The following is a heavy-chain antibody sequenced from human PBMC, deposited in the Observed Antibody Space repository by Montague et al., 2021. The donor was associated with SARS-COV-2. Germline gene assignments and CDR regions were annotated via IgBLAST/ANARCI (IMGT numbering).Heavy chain of an antibody. Sequence: SLRLSCAASGFTFSNSAMNWVRQAPGKGLEWVSGSSGSDGGTHYADSVKGRFTISRDNSTNVLYLQMNSLRAEDTALYYCAKDSYYYGLGYGMDVWGQGTTVTVS. CDR3: AKDSYYYGLGYGMDV. D-gene: IGHD3-10*01. CDR1: GFTFSNSA. J-gene: IGHJ6*02. V-gene: IGHV3-23*01. CDR2: SSGSDGGT.